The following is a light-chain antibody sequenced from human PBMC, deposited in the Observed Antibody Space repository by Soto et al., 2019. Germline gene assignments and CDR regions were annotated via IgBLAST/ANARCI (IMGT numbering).Light chain of an antibody. CDR2: AAS. V-gene: IGKV1-9*01. CDR1: QVISTS. J-gene: IGKJ5*01. CDR3: QQLFDSPIT. Sequence: IQLTQSPSSLSASVGESLPITCRASQVISTSVAWSQVKPGKEPKLLIYAASTLESGVPSRFSATVSGTEFSLTITSLQPEDFATYYCQQLFDSPITFGQGTRLEIK.